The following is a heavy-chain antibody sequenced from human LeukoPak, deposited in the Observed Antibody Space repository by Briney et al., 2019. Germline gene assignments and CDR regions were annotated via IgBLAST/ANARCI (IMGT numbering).Heavy chain of an antibody. D-gene: IGHD3-10*01. CDR2: IYYSGST. J-gene: IGHJ4*02. Sequence: PSETLSLTCTVSGGSISSGDYYWSWIRQPPGKGLEWIGYIYYSGSTYYNPSLKSRVTISVDTSKNQFSLKLSSVTAADTAVYYCARAPGDLIHYYFDYWGQGTLVTVSS. CDR1: GGSISSGDYY. CDR3: ARAPGDLIHYYFDY. V-gene: IGHV4-30-4*01.